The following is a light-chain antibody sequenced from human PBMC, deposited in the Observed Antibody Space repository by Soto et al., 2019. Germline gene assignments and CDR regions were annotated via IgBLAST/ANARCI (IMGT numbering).Light chain of an antibody. V-gene: IGLV2-14*01. CDR2: DVS. J-gene: IGLJ1*01. CDR1: SSDVGAYNY. CDR3: SSYTGPTIYV. Sequence: QSVLTQPASVYGSPGQSITISCTGTSSDVGAYNYDSWYQQYPGEAPKVIIYDVSHRPAGVSNRFSGSKSGNTASLTISGLKIQDEADYYCSSYTGPTIYVFGTGTKVTAL.